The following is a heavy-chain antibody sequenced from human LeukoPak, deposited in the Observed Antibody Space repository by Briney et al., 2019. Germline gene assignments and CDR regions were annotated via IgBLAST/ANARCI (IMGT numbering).Heavy chain of an antibody. CDR2: ISSSSSYI. D-gene: IGHD2-15*01. CDR1: GFTFSDYS. V-gene: IGHV3-21*04. J-gene: IGHJ4*02. CDR3: ARDPLDGGSWDFDY. Sequence: GGSLRLSCAASGFTFSDYSMNWVRQAPGKGLEWVSSISSSSSYIFYADSVRGRFSISRDNAKNSLYLQMNSLRSEDTAVYYCARDPLDGGSWDFDYWGQGTLVTVSS.